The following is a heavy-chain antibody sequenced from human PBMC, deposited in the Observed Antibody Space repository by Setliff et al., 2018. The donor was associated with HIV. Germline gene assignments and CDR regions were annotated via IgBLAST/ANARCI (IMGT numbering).Heavy chain of an antibody. CDR3: ARVKVQGFDY. V-gene: IGHV3-49*04. Sequence: SLRLSCTASGFTFGDFAVTWVRQAPGRGLEWVGFIRSKAYGGTTDYAASVKGRFTISRDDSKNSLYLQMNSLRAEDTAVYYCARVKVQGFDYWGQGTLVTVSS. CDR2: IRSKAYGGTT. J-gene: IGHJ4*02. CDR1: GFTFGDFA.